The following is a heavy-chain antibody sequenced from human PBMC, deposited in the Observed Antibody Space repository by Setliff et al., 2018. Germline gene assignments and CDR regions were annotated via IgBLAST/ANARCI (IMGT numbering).Heavy chain of an antibody. Sequence: PSETLSLTCTVSGGSISSGSYYWSWIRQPAGRGLEWIGRIYTSGSTNYNPSLKSRVTMSIDTSKNQFSLKLNSVTAADTAVYYCARSFSRREKFLLDYWGQGALVTVS. V-gene: IGHV4-61*02. J-gene: IGHJ4*02. CDR1: GGSISSGSYY. CDR2: IYTSGST. CDR3: ARSFSRREKFLLDY.